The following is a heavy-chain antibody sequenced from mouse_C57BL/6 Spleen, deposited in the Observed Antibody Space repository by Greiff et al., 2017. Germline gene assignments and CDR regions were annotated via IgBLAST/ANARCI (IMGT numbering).Heavy chain of an antibody. J-gene: IGHJ3*01. D-gene: IGHD3-3*01. CDR1: GYAFSSYW. Sequence: QVQLKESGAELVKPGASVKISCKASGYAFSSYWMNWVKQRPGKGLEWIGQIYPGDGDTNYNGKFKGKATLTADKSSSTAYMQLSSLTSEDSAVYFCARGEGLAWFAYWGQGTLVTVSA. CDR2: IYPGDGDT. CDR3: ARGEGLAWFAY. V-gene: IGHV1-80*01.